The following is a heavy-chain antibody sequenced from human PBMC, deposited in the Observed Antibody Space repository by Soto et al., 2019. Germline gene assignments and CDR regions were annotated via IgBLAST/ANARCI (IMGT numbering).Heavy chain of an antibody. D-gene: IGHD6-19*01. CDR1: GFTFDDYA. CDR3: AKGRRGSEDDDAFDI. Sequence: EVQLVDSGRGLVQPGRSLRLSCAASGFTFDDYAMHWVRQAPGKGLEWVSGISWNSGSIGYADSVKGRFTISRDNAKNSLYLQMNSLRAEDTALYYCAKGRRGSEDDDAFDIWGQGTMVTVSS. V-gene: IGHV3-9*01. J-gene: IGHJ3*02. CDR2: ISWNSGSI.